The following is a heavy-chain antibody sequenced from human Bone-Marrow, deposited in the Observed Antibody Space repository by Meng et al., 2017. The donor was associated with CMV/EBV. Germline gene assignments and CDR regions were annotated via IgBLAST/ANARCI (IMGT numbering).Heavy chain of an antibody. Sequence: GSLRLSCTVSGGSISSYYWSWIRRPPGKGLEYIGCIHYSGNINYNPSLKSRVTISVDTSKNQFSLKLSSVTAADTAVYYCARDLDRSSTSCNTQIDYWGQGTLVTVSS. CDR3: ARDLDRSSTSCNTQIDY. V-gene: IGHV4-59*12. CDR1: GGSISSYY. D-gene: IGHD2-2*01. CDR2: IHYSGNI. J-gene: IGHJ4*02.